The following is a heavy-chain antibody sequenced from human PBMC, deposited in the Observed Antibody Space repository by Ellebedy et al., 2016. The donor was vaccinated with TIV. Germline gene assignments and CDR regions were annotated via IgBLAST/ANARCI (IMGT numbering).Heavy chain of an antibody. CDR3: AKDRCTGGSCYSGFDL. V-gene: IGHV3-23*01. CDR1: GFTFPTFA. D-gene: IGHD2-15*01. J-gene: IGHJ4*02. Sequence: GGSLRLSCVASGFTFPTFAMTWVRQAPGKGLEWVSAISGSGGSTFYADSVKGRFTISRDNSRNTVYFEMNSLRVEDTALYHCAKDRCTGGSCYSGFDLWGQGTLVTVSS. CDR2: ISGSGGST.